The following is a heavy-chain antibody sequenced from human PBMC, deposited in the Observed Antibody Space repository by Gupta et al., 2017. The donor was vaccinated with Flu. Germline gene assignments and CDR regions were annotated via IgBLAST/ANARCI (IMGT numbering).Heavy chain of an antibody. V-gene: IGHV1-8*01. CDR2: MNPNSGNT. Sequence: QGLEWMGWMNPNSGNTGYAQKFQGRVTMTRNTSISTAYMELSSLRSEDTAVYYCARGLSPEWWSYYYYGMDVWGQGTTVTVSS. D-gene: IGHD2-15*01. J-gene: IGHJ6*02. CDR3: ARGLSPEWWSYYYYGMDV.